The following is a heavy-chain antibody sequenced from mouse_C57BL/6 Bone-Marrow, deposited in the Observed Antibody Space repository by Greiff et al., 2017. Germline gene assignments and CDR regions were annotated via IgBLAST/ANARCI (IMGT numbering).Heavy chain of an antibody. CDR1: GYTFTSYW. CDR3: AREKLGGLYAMGY. D-gene: IGHD1-3*01. CDR2: IDPSDSYT. V-gene: IGHV1-69*01. J-gene: IGHJ4*01. Sequence: QVQLQQPGAELVMPGGSVKLSCKASGYTFTSYWMHWVKQRPGQGLEWIGEIDPSDSYTNYNQKFKGKSTLTVDKSSSTAYMQLSSLTSEDSAVYYCAREKLGGLYAMGYWGQGTSVTVSS.